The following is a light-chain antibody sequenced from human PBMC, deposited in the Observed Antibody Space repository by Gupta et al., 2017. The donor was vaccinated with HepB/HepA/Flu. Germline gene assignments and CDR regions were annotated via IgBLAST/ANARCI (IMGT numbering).Light chain of an antibody. CDR3: SSFDGSTNVV. J-gene: IGLJ2*01. CDR2: GVY. V-gene: IGLV2-8*01. Sequence: WWYQHHPGTAPKLMICGVYHRHSGVPDRFSGSKSGNTASLTSAGLQAEDEADYYCSSFDGSTNVVFGGGTNLTVL.